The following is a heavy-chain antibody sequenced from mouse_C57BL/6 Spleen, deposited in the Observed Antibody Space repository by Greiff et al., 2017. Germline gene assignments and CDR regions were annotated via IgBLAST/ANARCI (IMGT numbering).Heavy chain of an antibody. CDR3: AREGDYYGSTSRFAY. CDR1: GYTFTSYW. D-gene: IGHD1-1*01. CDR2: IYPSDSET. Sequence: VQLKQPGAELVRPGSSVKLSCKASGYTFTSYWMDWVKQRPGQGLEWIGNIYPSDSETHYNQKFKDKATLTVDKSSSTAYMQLSSLTSEDSAVYYCAREGDYYGSTSRFAYWGQGTLVTVSA. V-gene: IGHV1-61*01. J-gene: IGHJ3*01.